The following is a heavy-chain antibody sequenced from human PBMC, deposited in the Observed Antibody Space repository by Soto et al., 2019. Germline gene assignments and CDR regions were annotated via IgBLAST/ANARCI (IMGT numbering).Heavy chain of an antibody. Sequence: SETLSLTCTVSGGSISSGGYYWSWIRQHPGKGLEWIGYIYYSGSTYYNPSLKSRVTISVDTSKNQFSLKLSSVTAADTAVYYCARGRTSHIVVVVAATTEFFDYWGQGTLVTVS. CDR3: ARGRTSHIVVVVAATTEFFDY. J-gene: IGHJ4*02. V-gene: IGHV4-31*03. CDR2: IYYSGST. D-gene: IGHD2-15*01. CDR1: GGSISSGGYY.